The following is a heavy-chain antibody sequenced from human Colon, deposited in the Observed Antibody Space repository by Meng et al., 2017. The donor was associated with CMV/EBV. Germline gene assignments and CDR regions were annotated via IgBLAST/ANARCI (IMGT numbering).Heavy chain of an antibody. CDR3: AKDTGYYYGSGY. V-gene: IGHV3-23*01. CDR1: GFTFSSYA. J-gene: IGHJ4*02. D-gene: IGHD3-10*01. Sequence: GESLKISCAASGFTFSSYAMSWVRQAPGKGLEWVSAISGSGGSTYYADSVKGRFTISRDNSKNTLYLQMNSLRAEDTAVYYCAKDTGYYYGSGYWGQGTLVTVSS. CDR2: ISGSGGST.